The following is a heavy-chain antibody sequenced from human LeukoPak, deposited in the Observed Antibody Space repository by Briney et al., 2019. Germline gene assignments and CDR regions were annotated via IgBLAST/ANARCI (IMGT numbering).Heavy chain of an antibody. CDR1: GFTFSSYA. D-gene: IGHD2-15*01. Sequence: GGSLRLSCAASGFTFSSYAMHWVRQAPGKGLEWVAVISYDGSNKYYADSVKGRFTISRDNSKNSLYLQMNSLRAEDTALYYCAKDIGVVVVALDYWGQGTLVTVSS. V-gene: IGHV3-30-3*01. J-gene: IGHJ4*02. CDR3: AKDIGVVVVALDY. CDR2: ISYDGSNK.